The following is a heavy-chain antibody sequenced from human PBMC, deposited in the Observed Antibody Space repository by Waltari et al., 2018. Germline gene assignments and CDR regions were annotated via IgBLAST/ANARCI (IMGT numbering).Heavy chain of an antibody. CDR2: IWDTGRRE. V-gene: IGHV3-33*03. Sequence: QVHLVESGGGVVQPGTSLRLSCAASGFIFGDYAMDWVRQAPGKGPEWVAIIWDTGRREIYADSVKGRFTVSRDNANSMLFLQMNSLRVEDTAVYFCAKGGYGYDFNFFDPWGQGTLVTVSS. J-gene: IGHJ5*02. CDR3: AKGGYGYDFNFFDP. D-gene: IGHD5-12*01. CDR1: GFIFGDYA.